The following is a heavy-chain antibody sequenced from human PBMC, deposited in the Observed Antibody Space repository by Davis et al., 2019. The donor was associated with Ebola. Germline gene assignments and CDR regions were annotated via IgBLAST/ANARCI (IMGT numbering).Heavy chain of an antibody. CDR1: GGSFRGYY. V-gene: IGHV4-34*01. CDR3: ARALVSDGYNYWFDY. D-gene: IGHD5-24*01. Sequence: MPSETLSLTCAVYGGSFRGYYWSWIRQPPGKGLEWIGEINHSGSTNYNPSLKSRVTISVDKSKNQFSLKLSSVTAADTAVYYCARALVSDGYNYWFDYWGQGTLVTVSS. CDR2: INHSGST. J-gene: IGHJ4*02.